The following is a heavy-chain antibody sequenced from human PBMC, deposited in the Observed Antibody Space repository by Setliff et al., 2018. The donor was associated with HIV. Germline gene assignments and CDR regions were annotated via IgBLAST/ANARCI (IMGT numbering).Heavy chain of an antibody. D-gene: IGHD2-8*01. V-gene: IGHV4-31*03. CDR3: ARDGRAKGVYSHWHFDL. J-gene: IGHJ2*01. CDR2: IYYSGITY. CDR1: GGSTSSGNYY. Sequence: TSETLSLTCTVSGGSTSSGNYYWSWIRQHPGKGLEWIGNIYYSGITYYYNPSLKSRVTISVDTSKNQFSLKLTSVSAADTAVYYCARDGRAKGVYSHWHFDLWGRGTLVTVSS.